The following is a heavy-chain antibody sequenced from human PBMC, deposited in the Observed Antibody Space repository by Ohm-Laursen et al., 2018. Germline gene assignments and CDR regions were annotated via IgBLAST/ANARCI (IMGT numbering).Heavy chain of an antibody. CDR3: AREDYGAYDY. Sequence: SLRLSCTASGFTFSSYSMHWVRQAPGKGLEWVAVIWYDGSNKYYADSVKGRFTISRDNSKNTLYLQMNSLRAEDTAVYYCAREDYGAYDYWGQGTLVTVSS. J-gene: IGHJ4*02. D-gene: IGHD4/OR15-4a*01. CDR1: GFTFSSYS. CDR2: IWYDGSNK. V-gene: IGHV3-33*08.